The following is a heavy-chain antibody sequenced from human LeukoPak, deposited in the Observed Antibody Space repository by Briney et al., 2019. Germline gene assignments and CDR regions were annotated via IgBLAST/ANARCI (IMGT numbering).Heavy chain of an antibody. V-gene: IGHV3-23*01. CDR2: ITGSGAST. D-gene: IGHD2-15*01. J-gene: IGHJ4*02. Sequence: RGSLRLSCAASGFTLSSSPMTWVRQAPGKGLEWVSAITGSGASTYYADSVRGRFTISRDSSKNTLYLQMNSLRAEDTAVYYCAPDLRGAAWSLDYWGQGTLVTVAS. CDR3: APDLRGAAWSLDY. CDR1: GFTLSSSP.